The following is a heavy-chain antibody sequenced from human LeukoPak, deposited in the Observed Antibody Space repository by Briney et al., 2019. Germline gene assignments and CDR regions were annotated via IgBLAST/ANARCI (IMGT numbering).Heavy chain of an antibody. CDR1: GGTFSSYA. V-gene: IGHV1-69*01. J-gene: IGHJ3*02. Sequence: SVKVSCKASGGTFSSYAISWVRQAPGQGLEWMGGIIPIFGTANYAQKFQGRVTITADESTSTAYMELSSLRSEDTAVYYCAREGVRVTFGGVPGNAFDIWGQGTMVTVSS. CDR3: AREGVRVTFGGVPGNAFDI. D-gene: IGHD3-16*01. CDR2: IIPIFGTA.